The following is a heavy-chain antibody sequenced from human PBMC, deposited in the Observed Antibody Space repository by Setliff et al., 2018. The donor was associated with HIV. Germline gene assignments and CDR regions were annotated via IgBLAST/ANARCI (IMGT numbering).Heavy chain of an antibody. Sequence: KTSETLSLTCAVSGGSIKNPHWSWIRQPPGKGLEWVGYISNLGGTKYNPSLKIRISISLDASKSEFSLKVISVTAADTAFYYCARLREGGTSLIDLWGQGTLVTVSS. D-gene: IGHD2-21*01. CDR3: ARLREGGTSLIDL. V-gene: IGHV4-59*11. J-gene: IGHJ5*02. CDR1: GGSIKNPH. CDR2: ISNLGGT.